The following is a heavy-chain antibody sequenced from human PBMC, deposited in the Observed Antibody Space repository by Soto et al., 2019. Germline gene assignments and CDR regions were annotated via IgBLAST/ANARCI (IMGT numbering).Heavy chain of an antibody. CDR3: AREPIQLWVDY. V-gene: IGHV3-9*01. J-gene: IGHJ4*02. Sequence: SGGSLRLSCAASGFQFDDYAMHWVRQVPGKGLEWVSGISFNSDSIGYADSVRGRFSISRDDAKNSLYLQMNSLRAEDTAVYYCAREPIQLWVDYWGQGTLVTVSS. CDR2: ISFNSDSI. D-gene: IGHD5-18*01. CDR1: GFQFDDYA.